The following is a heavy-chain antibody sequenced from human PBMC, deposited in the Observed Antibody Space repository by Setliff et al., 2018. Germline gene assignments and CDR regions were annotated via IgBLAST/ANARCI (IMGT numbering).Heavy chain of an antibody. D-gene: IGHD5-18*01. CDR2: ISWDGGST. J-gene: IGHJ4*02. CDR3: AKDGGGYTAMVTGFDY. V-gene: IGHV3-43*01. CDR1: GFTFDDYT. Sequence: GGSLRLSCAASGFTFDDYTMHWVRQAPGKGLEWVPLISWDGGSTYYADSVKGRFTISRDNSKNSLYLQMNSLRTEDTALYYCAKDGGGYTAMVTGFDYWGQGTLVTVSS.